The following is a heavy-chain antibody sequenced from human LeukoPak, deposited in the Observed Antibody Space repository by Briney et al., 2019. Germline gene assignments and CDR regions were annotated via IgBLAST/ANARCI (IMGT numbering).Heavy chain of an antibody. CDR2: ISAYNGNT. J-gene: IGHJ4*02. Sequence: ASVKVSCKVSGYTLTQLSMHWVRQAPGKGPEWMGWISAYNGNTNYAQKLQGRVTMTTDTSTSTAYMELRSLRSDDTAVYYCARDIGTFDYWGQGTLVTVSS. CDR1: GYTLTQLS. CDR3: ARDIGTFDY. D-gene: IGHD6-13*01. V-gene: IGHV1-18*01.